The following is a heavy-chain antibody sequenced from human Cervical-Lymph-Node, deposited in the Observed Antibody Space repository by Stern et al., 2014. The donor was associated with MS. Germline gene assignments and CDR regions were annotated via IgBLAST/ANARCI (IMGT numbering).Heavy chain of an antibody. CDR1: GFTFSSYA. Sequence: QVQLVESGGGVVQPGRSLRLSCEDSGFTFSSYAMHWVRQAPGKGLEWVAVISYDGSNKFYADSVKGRFTISRDNSKSTLSLQMSSLRAEDTAVYYCAKDQNYLDSSVHYYGAFDSWGQGTLVTVSS. CDR3: AKDQNYLDSSVHYYGAFDS. D-gene: IGHD3-22*01. V-gene: IGHV3-30*18. J-gene: IGHJ4*02. CDR2: ISYDGSNK.